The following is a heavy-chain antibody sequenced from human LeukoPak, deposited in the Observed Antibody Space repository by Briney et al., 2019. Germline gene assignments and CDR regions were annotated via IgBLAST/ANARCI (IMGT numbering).Heavy chain of an antibody. D-gene: IGHD6-6*01. V-gene: IGHV4-34*01. CDR1: GGSFSGYY. CDR3: ARGLKVRAAARRLGMDV. Sequence: TSETLSLTCAVYGGSFSGYYWSWIRQPPGKGLEWIGEINHSGSTNYNPSLKSRVTISVDTSKNQFSLKLSSVTAADTAVYYCARGLKVRAAARRLGMDVWGKGTTVTISS. J-gene: IGHJ6*03. CDR2: INHSGST.